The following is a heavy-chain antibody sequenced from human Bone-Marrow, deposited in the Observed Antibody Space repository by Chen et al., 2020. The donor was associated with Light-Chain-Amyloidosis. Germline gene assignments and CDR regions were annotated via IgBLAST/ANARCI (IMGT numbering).Heavy chain of an antibody. CDR3: ARRRDGYNFDY. Sequence: EVQLEQSGPEVKKPWESLKISCKGYGYTFPNYWIGWVRQMPGKGLEWMGVIYPDDSDARYSPSFEGQVTISADKSITTAYLQWRSLKASDTAMYYCARRRDGYNFDYWGQGTLVTVSS. D-gene: IGHD5-12*01. CDR2: IYPDDSDA. J-gene: IGHJ4*02. V-gene: IGHV5-51*01. CDR1: GYTFPNYW.